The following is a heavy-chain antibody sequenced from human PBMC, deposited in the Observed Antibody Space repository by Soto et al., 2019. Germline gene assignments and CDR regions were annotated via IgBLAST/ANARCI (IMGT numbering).Heavy chain of an antibody. CDR1: GYSFNRYW. D-gene: IGHD1-26*01. CDR2: IYPDDSDT. CDR3: ARLGGELINVGAFAI. Sequence: GESLKISCKATGYSFNRYWIGWVRQMPGKGLEWMGVIYPDDSDTRYSPSFQGQVTISADKSLSTAYLQWSSLKASDTAMYYCARLGGELINVGAFAIWGQGTMVTVSS. V-gene: IGHV5-51*01. J-gene: IGHJ3*02.